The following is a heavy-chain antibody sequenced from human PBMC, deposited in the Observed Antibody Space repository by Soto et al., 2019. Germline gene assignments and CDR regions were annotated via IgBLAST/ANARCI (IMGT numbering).Heavy chain of an antibody. V-gene: IGHV1-46*01. CDR3: ARGGHVVVVTAALDY. J-gene: IGHJ4*02. CDR1: GDTFTDYY. CDR2: VNPSGGHT. Sequence: QVQLMQSGAEVKKPGASVKVSCKASGDTFTDYYIHWVRQAPGQGLEWMGTVNPSGGHTTYAQHSLGRVAMTRDTSPSTLFLELTGLRSEDTAVYYCARGGHVVVVTAALDYWGQGTLVTVSS. D-gene: IGHD2-21*02.